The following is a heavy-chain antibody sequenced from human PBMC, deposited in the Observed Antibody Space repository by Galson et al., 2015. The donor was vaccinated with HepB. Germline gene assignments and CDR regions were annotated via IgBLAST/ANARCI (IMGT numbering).Heavy chain of an antibody. Sequence: PLRLSCAASGFSFSTYGMHWARQAPGKGLEWVAVIWYDGNNKDYVDSVKGRFTISRYNSKNTLYLQMNSLRVEDTALYYCAKVFIGPGSDYDDGFDVWGQGTMVIVSP. V-gene: IGHV3-33*06. CDR2: IWYDGNNK. CDR3: AKVFIGPGSDYDDGFDV. D-gene: IGHD3-10*01. J-gene: IGHJ3*01. CDR1: GFSFSTYG.